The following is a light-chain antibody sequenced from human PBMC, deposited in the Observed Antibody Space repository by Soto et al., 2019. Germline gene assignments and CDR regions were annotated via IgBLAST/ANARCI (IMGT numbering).Light chain of an antibody. CDR1: QSISNF. CDR3: QQSYRAPYT. CDR2: AAS. Sequence: IQLTQSPSSLSTSVGDSVTITCRACQSISNFLNWYQHKPGKAPDLLIYAASTLFSGVPSRFRGSGSGTDFTLTITSLQPEDFATYYCQQSYRAPYTFGQGTKLEIK. J-gene: IGKJ2*01. V-gene: IGKV1-39*01.